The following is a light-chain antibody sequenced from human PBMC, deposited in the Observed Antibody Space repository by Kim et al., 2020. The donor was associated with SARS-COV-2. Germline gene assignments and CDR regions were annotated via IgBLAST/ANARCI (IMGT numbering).Light chain of an antibody. CDR2: RNN. V-gene: IGLV10-54*01. Sequence: RQNPSRTRNEKRNKVGNQGAAWLRQHQGHPPKLLSNRNNNRPSGMSERLSASRSGKTAALTITGLQPEDEGDYYCSAWDSRLSVVVFGGGTKLTVL. J-gene: IGLJ2*01. CDR3: SAWDSRLSVVV. CDR1: RNKVGNQG.